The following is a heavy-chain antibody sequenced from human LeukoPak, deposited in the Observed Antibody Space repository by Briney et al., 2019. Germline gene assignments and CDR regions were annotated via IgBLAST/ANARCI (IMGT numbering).Heavy chain of an antibody. CDR1: GGSISSYY. Sequence: SETLSLTCTVSGGSISSYYWSWIRQPPGKGLEWIGYIYYSGSTNYNPSLKSRVTISVDTSKNQFSLKLSSVTAADTAVYYCAGWGLGSYGSGSYLYFDYWGQGTLVTVSS. J-gene: IGHJ4*02. V-gene: IGHV4-59*08. D-gene: IGHD3-10*01. CDR3: AGWGLGSYGSGSYLYFDY. CDR2: IYYSGST.